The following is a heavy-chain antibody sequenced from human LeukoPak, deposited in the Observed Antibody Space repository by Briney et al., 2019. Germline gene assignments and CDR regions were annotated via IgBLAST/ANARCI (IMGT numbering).Heavy chain of an antibody. CDR3: ARESGSSSSWYSTSDYYFDY. J-gene: IGHJ4*02. Sequence: SETLSLTCAVYGGSFSGYYWSWIRQPPGKGLEWIREINHSGSTNYNPSLKSRVTISVDTSKNQFSLKLSSVTAADTAVYYCARESGSSSSWYSTSDYYFDYWGQGTLVTVSS. CDR1: GGSFSGYY. V-gene: IGHV4-34*01. D-gene: IGHD6-13*01. CDR2: INHSGST.